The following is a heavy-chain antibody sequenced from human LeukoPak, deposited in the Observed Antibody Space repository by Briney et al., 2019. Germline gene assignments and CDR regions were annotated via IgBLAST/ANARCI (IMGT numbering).Heavy chain of an antibody. D-gene: IGHD2-2*01. Sequence: PGGSLRLSCAASGFTFSSYAMSWVRQAPGKGLGWVSAISGSGGSTYYADSVKGRFTISRDNSKNTLYLQMNSLRAEDTAVYYCATLLVVPAAKGPYFDYWGQGTLVTVSS. CDR1: GFTFSSYA. J-gene: IGHJ4*02. CDR3: ATLLVVPAAKGPYFDY. V-gene: IGHV3-23*01. CDR2: ISGSGGST.